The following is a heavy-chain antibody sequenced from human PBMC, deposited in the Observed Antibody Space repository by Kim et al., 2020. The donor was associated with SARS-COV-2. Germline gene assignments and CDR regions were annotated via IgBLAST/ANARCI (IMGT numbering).Heavy chain of an antibody. D-gene: IGHD3-9*01. V-gene: IGHV4-59*01. J-gene: IGHJ2*01. Sequence: NSSPSLKSRVTISVDTSKHQFSLKLSSVTAAATAVYYCARAYDILTGFDLWGRGTLVTVSS. CDR3: ARAYDILTGFDL.